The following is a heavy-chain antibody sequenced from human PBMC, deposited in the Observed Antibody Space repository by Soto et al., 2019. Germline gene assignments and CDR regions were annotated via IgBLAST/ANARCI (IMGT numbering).Heavy chain of an antibody. CDR1: GFTFDNYA. J-gene: IGHJ4*02. CDR2: ISGRSSTT. D-gene: IGHD3-22*01. V-gene: IGHV3-23*01. CDR3: AKCSGFYYDNSGYYRYSDL. Sequence: GGSLRLSCAGSGFTFDNYAMSWVRQAPGKGLECVSAISGRSSTTDYADSVKGRFTISRDNSKNTLYLQMNSLRAEDTAIYYCAKCSGFYYDNSGYYRYSDLWGQGTLVTVSS.